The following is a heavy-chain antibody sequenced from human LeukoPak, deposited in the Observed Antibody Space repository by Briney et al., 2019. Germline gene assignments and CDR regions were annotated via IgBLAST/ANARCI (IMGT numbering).Heavy chain of an antibody. V-gene: IGHV3-48*04. D-gene: IGHD5-18*01. CDR3: ARLRGYSYGYGDY. CDR2: ISSSGNTI. Sequence: GGSLRLSCAASGFTFSSYSMNWVRQAPGKGLEWVSYISSSGNTIDYADSVKGRFTISRDNAKNSLYLQMVSLRAEDTAVYYCARLRGYSYGYGDYWGQGTLVTVAS. CDR1: GFTFSSYS. J-gene: IGHJ4*02.